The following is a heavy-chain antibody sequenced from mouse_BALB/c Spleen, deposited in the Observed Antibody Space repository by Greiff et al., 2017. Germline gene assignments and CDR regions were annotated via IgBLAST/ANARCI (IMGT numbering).Heavy chain of an antibody. CDR1: GYTFTSYW. CDR3: ARHDGYYGY. CDR2: IDPSDSYT. J-gene: IGHJ2*01. Sequence: VQLQQPGAELVKPGASVKLSCKASGYTFTSYWMHWVKQRPGQGLEWIGEIDPSDSYTNYNQKFKGKATLTVDKSSSTAYMQLSSLTSEDSAVYYCARHDGYYGYWGQGTTLTVSS. V-gene: IGHV1-69*02. D-gene: IGHD2-3*01.